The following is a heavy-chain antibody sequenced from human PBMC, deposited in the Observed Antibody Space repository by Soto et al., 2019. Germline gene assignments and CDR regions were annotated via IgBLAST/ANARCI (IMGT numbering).Heavy chain of an antibody. D-gene: IGHD4-17*01. CDR2: IRSKANSYAT. CDR3: TMSTVTQMA. V-gene: IGHV3-73*01. J-gene: IGHJ5*02. CDR1: GFTYSGPA. Sequence: PGGSLRHSCSASGFTYSGPAIDWVCPASGKGLEWVGRIRSKANSYATAYAASVKGRFTISRDDSKNTAYLQMNSLKTEDTAVYYCTMSTVTQMAWGQGTLVTVSS.